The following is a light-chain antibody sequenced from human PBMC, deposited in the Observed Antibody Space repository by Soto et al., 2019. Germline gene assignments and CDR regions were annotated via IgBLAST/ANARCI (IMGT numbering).Light chain of an antibody. CDR2: EVS. Sequence: QSVLTQPASVSGSPGQSITISCTGTSSDVGGYNYVSWYQQHPGKAPKLMIYEVSKRPSGVSNRFSGSKSGITASLTISGLQAEYEAEYYCSSYTSSSTPHHVFGTGTKVTFL. J-gene: IGLJ1*01. CDR3: SSYTSSSTPHHV. CDR1: SSDVGGYNY. V-gene: IGLV2-14*01.